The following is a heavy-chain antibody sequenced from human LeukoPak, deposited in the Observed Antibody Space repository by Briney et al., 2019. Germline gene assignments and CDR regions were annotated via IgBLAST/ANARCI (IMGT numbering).Heavy chain of an antibody. CDR1: GFTFSNYA. CDR3: TRDSKLRPDSGSDLADY. Sequence: GGSLRLSCAASGFTFSNYAMNWVRQAPGKGLEWVSLISGSTGSTYYADSVEGRFSISRDNSRNTLYLQMNSLRTEDTAVYYCTRDSKLRPDSGSDLADYWGQGTLVTVSP. CDR2: ISGSTGST. V-gene: IGHV3-23*01. J-gene: IGHJ4*02. D-gene: IGHD5-12*01.